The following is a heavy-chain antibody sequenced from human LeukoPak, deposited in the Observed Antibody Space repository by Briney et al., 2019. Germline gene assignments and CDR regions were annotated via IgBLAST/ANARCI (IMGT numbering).Heavy chain of an antibody. D-gene: IGHD6-13*01. V-gene: IGHV1-2*02. CDR2: INPNSGGT. J-gene: IGHJ4*02. CDR3: ARSIAAAGSLQGY. CDR1: GYIFTGYY. Sequence: GASVKVSCKASGYIFTGYYMHWVRQAPGQGLEWMGWINPNSGGTDYAQKFQGRVTMTRDTSISTAYMELSRLRSDDTAVYYCARSIAAAGSLQGYWGQGTLVTVSS.